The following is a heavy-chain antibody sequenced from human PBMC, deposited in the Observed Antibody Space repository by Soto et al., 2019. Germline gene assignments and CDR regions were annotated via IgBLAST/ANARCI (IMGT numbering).Heavy chain of an antibody. CDR3: AKEDSSGWYSAFDY. CDR2: ISYDGSNK. CDR1: GFTFSSYG. J-gene: IGHJ4*02. Sequence: GGSLRLSCAASGFTFSSYGMHWVRQAPGKGLEWVAVISYDGSNKYYADSVKGRFTISRDNSKNTLYLQMNSLRAEDTAVYYCAKEDSSGWYSAFDYWGQGTLVTVSS. V-gene: IGHV3-30*18. D-gene: IGHD6-19*01.